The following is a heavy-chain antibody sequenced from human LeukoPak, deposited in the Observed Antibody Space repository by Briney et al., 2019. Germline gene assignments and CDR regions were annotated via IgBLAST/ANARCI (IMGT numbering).Heavy chain of an antibody. D-gene: IGHD3-22*01. CDR1: GGSISSYY. CDR3: ARGGYYYDSSGYYYFDY. V-gene: IGHV4-4*07. J-gene: IGHJ4*02. CDR2: IYTSGST. Sequence: PSETLSLTCTVSGGSISSYYWSWIRQPPGKGLEWIGRIYTSGSTNYNPSLKSRVTMSVDTSKNQFSLKLSSVTAADTAVYYCARGGYYYDSSGYYYFDYWGQGTLVTVSS.